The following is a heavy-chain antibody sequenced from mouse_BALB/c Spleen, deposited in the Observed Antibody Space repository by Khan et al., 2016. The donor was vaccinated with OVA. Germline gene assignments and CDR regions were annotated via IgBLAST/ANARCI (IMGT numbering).Heavy chain of an antibody. V-gene: IGHV3-2*02. D-gene: IGHD1-2*01. Sequence: EVQRQESGPGLVKPSQSLSLTCTVTGYSITSGYGWNWIRQFPGNKLEWMGYISYSGSTNYNPSLKSRISITRDTSKNQFFLQLNSVTTVDTATYYCARTARIKYWGQGTTLTVSS. CDR1: GYSITSGYG. J-gene: IGHJ2*01. CDR3: ARTARIKY. CDR2: ISYSGST.